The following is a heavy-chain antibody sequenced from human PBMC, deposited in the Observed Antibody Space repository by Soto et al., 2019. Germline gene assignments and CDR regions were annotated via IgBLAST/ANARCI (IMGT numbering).Heavy chain of an antibody. J-gene: IGHJ6*02. V-gene: IGHV1-69*08. CDR3: ARRRYCGYDCYHKHYYGMDV. D-gene: IGHD2-21*01. CDR1: GDTFSSYT. CDR2: IIPVLGTT. Sequence: QVQLVQSGAEVKKPGSSVKISCRASGDTFSSYTVNWLRQAPGRGLEWMGRIIPVLGTTDYAQTFRGRLSITAEKSSNTVNMELGSLRSEDTAVYYCARRRYCGYDCYHKHYYGMDVWGQGTTFTVAS.